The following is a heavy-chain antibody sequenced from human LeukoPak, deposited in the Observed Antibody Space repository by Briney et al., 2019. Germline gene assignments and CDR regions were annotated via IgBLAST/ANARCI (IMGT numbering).Heavy chain of an antibody. CDR3: ARDYDCSGGSCYSPPLDY. J-gene: IGHJ4*02. V-gene: IGHV1-18*01. CDR2: ISGYNGNT. CDR1: GYTFTNYG. Sequence: ASVKVSFKASGYTFTNYGISWVRQAPGQGLEWMGWISGYNGNTNYAQKLQGRVTMTTDTSTSTAYMELRSLRSDDTAVYYCARDYDCSGGSCYSPPLDYWGQGTLVSVSS. D-gene: IGHD2-15*01.